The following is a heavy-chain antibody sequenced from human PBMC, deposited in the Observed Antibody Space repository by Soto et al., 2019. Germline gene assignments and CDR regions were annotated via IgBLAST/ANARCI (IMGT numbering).Heavy chain of an antibody. V-gene: IGHV3-23*01. CDR3: AKGLIAGARGDALDI. D-gene: IGHD6-19*01. Sequence: GGSLRLSCAASGFTFSFYAMHWVRPAPGKGLEWVSAISGSGGYTYYADSVKGRFTISRDNSKNTLYLQMNSLRAEDTAVYYCAKGLIAGARGDALDIWGQGTTVTVSS. CDR2: ISGSGGYT. CDR1: GFTFSFYA. J-gene: IGHJ3*02.